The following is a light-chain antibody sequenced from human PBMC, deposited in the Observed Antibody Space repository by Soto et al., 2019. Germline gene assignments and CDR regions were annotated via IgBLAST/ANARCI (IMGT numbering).Light chain of an antibody. J-gene: IGKJ5*01. CDR1: QGVSSY. V-gene: IGKV3D-11*01. Sequence: IVLTQSPATLSLSPWERATLSCRASQGVSSYLAWYQQKPGQAPRLLIYDASNRATDIPARCSGSGPGTDVTLTISSLEPEDFAVYYCQQRSNWHPITFGQGTRLEIK. CDR2: DAS. CDR3: QQRSNWHPIT.